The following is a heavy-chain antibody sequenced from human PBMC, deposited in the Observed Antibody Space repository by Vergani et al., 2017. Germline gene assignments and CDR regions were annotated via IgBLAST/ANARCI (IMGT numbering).Heavy chain of an antibody. CDR3: TRHVPCGDGACLHFDH. D-gene: IGHD2-21*01. CDR1: GYSITNYW. Sequence: EVQLAQSGAEVKKPGESLKISCQGSGYSITNYWIARVRQRPGKGLEWMGIIYAGDSDVRYSPSFQGQVTMSVDKSITTAYLQWRSLKASDTAIYYCTRHVPCGDGACLHFDHWGQGTQVTVSS. CDR2: IYAGDSDV. J-gene: IGHJ4*02. V-gene: IGHV5-51*01.